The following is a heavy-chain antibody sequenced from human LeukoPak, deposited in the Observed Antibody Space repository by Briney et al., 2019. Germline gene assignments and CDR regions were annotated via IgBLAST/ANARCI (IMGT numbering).Heavy chain of an antibody. Sequence: GESLKISCQVSGYIFTNYWIGWVRQMPGKGLESMGIIYPADSDTTYSPSFQGQVTISADKSINTVYLQWSSLKASDTAMYYCARLGTYWSNYYSEYWGQGTLVTVSS. CDR1: GYIFTNYW. J-gene: IGHJ4*02. D-gene: IGHD3-10*01. CDR2: IYPADSDT. V-gene: IGHV5-51*01. CDR3: ARLGTYWSNYYSEY.